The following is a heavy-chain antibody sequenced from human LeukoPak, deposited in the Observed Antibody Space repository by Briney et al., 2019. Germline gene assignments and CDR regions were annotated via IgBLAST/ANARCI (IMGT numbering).Heavy chain of an antibody. V-gene: IGHV3-30*03. J-gene: IGHJ3*02. CDR1: GFTFNNAW. Sequence: GGSLRLSCAASGFTFNNAWMNWVRQAPGKGLEWVTEISFDGRKKTYVDSVKGRFTISRDSPKNTVYLQMDSLRAEDTAVYYCARGAEKILSFGEYPSDAFDIWGQGTMVSVTS. D-gene: IGHD3-10*01. CDR3: ARGAEKILSFGEYPSDAFDI. CDR2: ISFDGRKK.